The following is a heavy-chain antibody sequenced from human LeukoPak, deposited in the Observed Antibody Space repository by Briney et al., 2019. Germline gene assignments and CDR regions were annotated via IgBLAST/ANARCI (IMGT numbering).Heavy chain of an antibody. Sequence: SQTLSLTCTVPGGSISSGSYYWSWIRQPAGKGLEWIGRIYTSGSTNYNPSLKSRVTISVDTSKNHFSLKLSSVTAEDTALYYCARASLRTYTYGFTHDAFDIWGQGTMVTVSS. CDR2: IYTSGST. V-gene: IGHV4-61*02. CDR3: ARASLRTYTYGFTHDAFDI. D-gene: IGHD5-18*01. CDR1: GGSISSGSYY. J-gene: IGHJ3*02.